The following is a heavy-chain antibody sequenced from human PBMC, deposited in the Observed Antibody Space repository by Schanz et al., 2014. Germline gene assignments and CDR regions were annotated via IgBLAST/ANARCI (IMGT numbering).Heavy chain of an antibody. CDR2: IQHDGSRT. Sequence: QAELVESGGGVVQPGGSLRLSCEASGFIFSNHGMNWVRQAPGKGLEWVAFIQHDGSRTYYTASLKGRVTISRDNSQXXXXVEMNSLRVEDTXXXXXXRGKAYTAGTPMNWFDPWGQGTLVTVSS. CDR1: GFIFSNHG. D-gene: IGHD2-21*01. J-gene: IGHJ5*02. V-gene: IGHV3-30*02. CDR3: XRGKAYTAGTPMNWFDP.